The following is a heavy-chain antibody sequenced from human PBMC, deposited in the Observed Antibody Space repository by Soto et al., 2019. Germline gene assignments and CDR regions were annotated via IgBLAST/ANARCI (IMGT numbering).Heavy chain of an antibody. CDR2: IHYGGST. J-gene: IGHJ4*02. V-gene: IGHV4-59*01. D-gene: IGHD3-10*02. Sequence: SETLSLTCTVSGGSINDCFWSWIRQPPGKGLEWIAYIHYGGSTNYNPSLKSRVTISVDRSKNQFPLKLTSMTAADTAVYYCARSMFGELGYWGPGTLVTVSS. CDR1: GGSINDCF. CDR3: ARSMFGELGY.